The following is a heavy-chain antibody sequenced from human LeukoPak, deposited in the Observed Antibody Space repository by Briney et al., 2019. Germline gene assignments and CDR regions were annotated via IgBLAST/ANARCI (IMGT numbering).Heavy chain of an antibody. CDR1: GFTFSTNG. J-gene: IGHJ4*02. Sequence: GGSLRLSCVASGFTFSTNGMAWVRQPPGKGLEWISAITGNGDDTYYADSVKGRFTISRDNSKNTLYLQMNSLGAEDTAVYYCAKGFDHWGQGTLVTVSS. V-gene: IGHV3-23*01. CDR3: AKGFDH. CDR2: ITGNGDDT.